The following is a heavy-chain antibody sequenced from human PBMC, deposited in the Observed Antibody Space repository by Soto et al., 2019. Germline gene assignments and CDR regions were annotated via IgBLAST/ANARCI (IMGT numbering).Heavy chain of an antibody. CDR2: INAGNGNT. CDR3: ARDPVEYQLQEAFDI. J-gene: IGHJ3*02. D-gene: IGHD2-2*01. V-gene: IGHV1-3*01. CDR1: GYTFTSYA. Sequence: ASVKVSCKASGYTFTSYAMHWVRQAPGQRLEWMGWINAGNGNTKYSQKFQGRVTITRDTSASTAYMELSSLRSEDTAVYYCARDPVEYQLQEAFDIWGQGTMVTVSS.